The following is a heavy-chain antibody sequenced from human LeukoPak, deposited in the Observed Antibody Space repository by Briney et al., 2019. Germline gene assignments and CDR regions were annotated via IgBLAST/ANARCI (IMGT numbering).Heavy chain of an antibody. CDR1: GYTFTSYG. CDR2: ISACNGNT. Sequence: ASVKVSCKASGYTFTSYGISWVRQAPGQGLEWMGWISACNGNTNYAQKLQGRVTMTTDTSTSTAYMELRSLRSDDTAVYYCARVGYYDFWSGYSRGSYYFDYWGQGTLVTVSS. D-gene: IGHD3-3*01. V-gene: IGHV1-18*01. CDR3: ARVGYYDFWSGYSRGSYYFDY. J-gene: IGHJ4*02.